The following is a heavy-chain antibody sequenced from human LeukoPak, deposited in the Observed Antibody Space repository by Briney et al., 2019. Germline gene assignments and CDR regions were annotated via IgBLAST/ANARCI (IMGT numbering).Heavy chain of an antibody. J-gene: IGHJ4*02. D-gene: IGHD1-1*01. CDR2: IYPGDSDA. CDR1: GYTFTSYW. V-gene: IGHV5-51*01. Sequence: VEALKISCKGSGYTFTSYWIGWVRQMPGKGLEWMGVIYPGDSDARYSPSFQGQVTISADKSISTAYLQWSSLKASDSAIYYCARKYTITTKFDYWGQGTLVTVSS. CDR3: ARKYTITTKFDY.